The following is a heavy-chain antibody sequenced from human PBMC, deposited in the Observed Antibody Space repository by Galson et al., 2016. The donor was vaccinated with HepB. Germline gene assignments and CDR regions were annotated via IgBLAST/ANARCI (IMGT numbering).Heavy chain of an antibody. J-gene: IGHJ4*02. CDR3: ARDRSSGSGNFGY. D-gene: IGHD3-10*01. Sequence: TLFPTCDAYGGSFSGYYWSWLRQPPGKGLEWIGEINHSGSTNYNPSLKSRLTISVDTSKNQFSLKLSSVTAADTAVYYCARDRSSGSGNFGYWGQGTLVTVSS. CDR2: INHSGST. CDR1: GGSFSGYY. V-gene: IGHV4-34*01.